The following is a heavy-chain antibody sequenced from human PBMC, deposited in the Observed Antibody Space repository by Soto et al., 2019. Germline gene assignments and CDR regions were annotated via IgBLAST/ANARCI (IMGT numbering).Heavy chain of an antibody. D-gene: IGHD3-22*01. CDR2: IYQSGST. CDR1: GYSISSGYY. J-gene: IGHJ4*02. V-gene: IGHV4-38-2*01. Sequence: SETLSLTCAVSGYSISSGYYWGWIRQPPGKGLEWIGRIYQSGSTYYNPSLKSPVTISVETSKNQSSLKLSSVTAADTAVYYCARRLHDSRGYPLYFDYWGQGTLVTVPS. CDR3: ARRLHDSRGYPLYFDY.